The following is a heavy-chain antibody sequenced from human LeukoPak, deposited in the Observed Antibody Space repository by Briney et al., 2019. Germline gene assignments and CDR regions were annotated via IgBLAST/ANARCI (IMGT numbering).Heavy chain of an antibody. Sequence: GRSLRLSCAASGFTFSTYGLHWVRQAPGQGLEWVAVIWYDGSNKYYADSVKCRFTISRDNSKNTLYLQMNSLRAEDTAIYYCARGYYASDYWGQGTLVTVSS. CDR1: GFTFSTYG. CDR3: ARGYYASDY. V-gene: IGHV3-33*01. D-gene: IGHD1-26*01. J-gene: IGHJ4*02. CDR2: IWYDGSNK.